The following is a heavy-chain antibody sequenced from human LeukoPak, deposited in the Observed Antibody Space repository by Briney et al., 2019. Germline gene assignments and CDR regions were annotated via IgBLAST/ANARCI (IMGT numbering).Heavy chain of an antibody. CDR3: ARGRQFAGP. CDR2: INHSGST. Sequence: SETLSLTCAVYGGSFSGYYWSWIRQPPGKGLEWIGEINHSGSTNYNPSLKSRVTISVDTSKNQFSLKLTSVTAADTAVYYCARGRQFAGPWGQGTLVTVSS. CDR1: GGSFSGYY. D-gene: IGHD3-10*01. V-gene: IGHV4-34*01. J-gene: IGHJ4*02.